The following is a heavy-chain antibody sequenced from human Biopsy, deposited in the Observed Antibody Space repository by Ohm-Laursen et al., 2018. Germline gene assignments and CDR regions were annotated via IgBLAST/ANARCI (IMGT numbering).Heavy chain of an antibody. CDR2: ISGSGVTK. CDR1: GFTFGDYY. J-gene: IGHJ4*02. Sequence: SLRLSCAASGFTFGDYYMSWIRQAPGKGLEWFSYISGSGVTKMYVDSVKGRLTVSRDNAKNSLYLEMNNLTVEDTAVYYCATDGAGSYNENWGQGTLVSVSS. CDR3: ATDGAGSYNEN. D-gene: IGHD3-10*01. V-gene: IGHV3-11*01.